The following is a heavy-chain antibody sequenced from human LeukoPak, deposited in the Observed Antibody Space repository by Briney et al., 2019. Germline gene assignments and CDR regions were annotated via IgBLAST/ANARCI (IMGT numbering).Heavy chain of an antibody. J-gene: IGHJ4*02. Sequence: SETLSLTCTVSGGSMSGYYWIWTRQPPGKGLEWIGYVYYNGITNYNPTLKSQVTISLDTSKNQFSLSLTSVTAADTAVYFCARHSYSGYDRVFDYWGQGSLVTVSS. D-gene: IGHD5-12*01. CDR2: VYYNGIT. CDR3: ARHSYSGYDRVFDY. V-gene: IGHV4-59*08. CDR1: GGSMSGYY.